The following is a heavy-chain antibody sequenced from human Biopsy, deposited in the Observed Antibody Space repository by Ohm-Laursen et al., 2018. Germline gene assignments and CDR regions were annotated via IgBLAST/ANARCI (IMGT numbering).Heavy chain of an antibody. D-gene: IGHD2-21*01. Sequence: GTLFLTCSVSGGSVSSSNYYWNWIRQTPGKGLEWIGFIYNTERTNYNPSLKSRVTISLDTSKNQFSLELSSVIPSDTAVYYCAIDRVPRRGVMPVYYYGMDVWGQGSTVTVSS. CDR2: IYNTERT. CDR3: AIDRVPRRGVMPVYYYGMDV. CDR1: GGSVSSSNYY. V-gene: IGHV4-61*01. J-gene: IGHJ6*02.